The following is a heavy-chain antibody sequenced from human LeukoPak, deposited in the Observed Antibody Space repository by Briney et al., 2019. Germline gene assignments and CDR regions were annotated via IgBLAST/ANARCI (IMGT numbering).Heavy chain of an antibody. J-gene: IGHJ4*02. V-gene: IGHV3-48*03. Sequence: PGGPLRLSCAPSGFTFSIYEMNCVRQAPGKGLEWVSFISSSGTTIYYADSVKGRFTLSRDNAKNSLYLQMNSLRAEDTAVYYCARGGRGSPDYDFDYWGQGTLVTVSS. CDR2: ISSSGTTI. CDR1: GFTFSIYE. CDR3: ARGGRGSPDYDFDY. D-gene: IGHD3-16*01.